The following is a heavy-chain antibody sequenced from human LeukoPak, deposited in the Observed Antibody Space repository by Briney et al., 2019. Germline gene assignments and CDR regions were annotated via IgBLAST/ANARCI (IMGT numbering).Heavy chain of an antibody. CDR1: GGTFTNYA. J-gene: IGHJ4*02. V-gene: IGHV1-69*05. Sequence: GSSVKVSCKASGGTFTNYAFNWVRQAPGQGLEWMARIIPIFDSEHYAERFQARIPITTDESSTTAYMTPSSLTSDDPAVYYCASQDASIYSESSTSPTYSDWGQGTLVTVSS. CDR2: IIPIFDSE. D-gene: IGHD3-22*01. CDR3: ASQDASIYSESSTSPTYSD.